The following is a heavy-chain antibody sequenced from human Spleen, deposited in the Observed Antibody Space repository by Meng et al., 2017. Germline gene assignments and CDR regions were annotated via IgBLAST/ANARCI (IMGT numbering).Heavy chain of an antibody. CDR1: GGSISSYY. J-gene: IGHJ3*02. V-gene: IGHV4-4*07. CDR2: IRGST. Sequence: SEILSPTCTVSGGSISSYYWSWIRQSAGKGLEWMGRIRGSTDYNPSLKSRVAMSLDTSKNQFPQKLTSVTAANPAVYYGARADSGFHGFDIWGQGTRVTVSS. CDR3: ARADSGFHGFDI. D-gene: IGHD5-12*01.